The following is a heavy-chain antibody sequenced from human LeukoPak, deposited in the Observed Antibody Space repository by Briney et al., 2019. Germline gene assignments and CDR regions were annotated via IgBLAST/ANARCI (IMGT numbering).Heavy chain of an antibody. CDR3: ARDRQDGGVVIPTGY. J-gene: IGHJ4*02. Sequence: SETLSLTCTVSGGSISSGGYYWSWIRQHPGKGLEWIGYIYYSGSTYYNPSLKSRVTISVDTSKNQFSLRLSSVTAADTAVYYCARDRQDGGVVIPTGYWGQGTLVTVSS. CDR1: GGSISSGGYY. CDR2: IYYSGST. V-gene: IGHV4-31*03. D-gene: IGHD3-3*01.